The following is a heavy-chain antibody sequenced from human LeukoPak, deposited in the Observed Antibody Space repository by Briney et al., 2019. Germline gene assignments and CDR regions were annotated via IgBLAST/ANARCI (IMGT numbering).Heavy chain of an antibody. CDR1: GGSFSGYY. CDR2: INHSGST. CDR3: ARLGSSGWYYFDY. J-gene: IGHJ4*02. V-gene: IGHV4-34*01. D-gene: IGHD6-19*01. Sequence: SETLSLTCAVYGGSFSGYYWSWIRQPPGKGLEWIGEINHSGSTNYNPPLKSRVTISVDTSKNQFSLKLSSVTAADTAVYYCARLGSSGWYYFDYWGQGTLVTVSS.